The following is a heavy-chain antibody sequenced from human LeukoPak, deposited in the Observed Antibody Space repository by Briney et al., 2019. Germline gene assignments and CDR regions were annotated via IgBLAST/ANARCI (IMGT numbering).Heavy chain of an antibody. CDR1: GFTFSSYW. Sequence: GGSLRLSCAASGFTFSSYWMHWVRQAPGMGLVWVSRINSDGSSTSYADSVKGRSTISRDDAKNTLYLQMNSLRAEDTAVYYCARKPWFGELGPDYYYGMDVWGKGTTVTVSS. CDR3: ARKPWFGELGPDYYYGMDV. D-gene: IGHD3-10*01. V-gene: IGHV3-74*01. CDR2: INSDGSST. J-gene: IGHJ6*04.